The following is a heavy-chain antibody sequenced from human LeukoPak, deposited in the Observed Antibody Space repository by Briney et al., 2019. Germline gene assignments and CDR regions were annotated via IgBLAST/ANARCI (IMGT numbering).Heavy chain of an antibody. CDR2: IKQDGSEK. Sequence: GGSLRLSCAASGFTFSSYWMSWVRQAPGKGLEWVANIKQDGSEKYYVDSVKGRFTISRDNAKNSLYLQMSSLRAEDTAVYYCAREREVTMVRGVLYYYYYYMDVWGKGTTVTISS. D-gene: IGHD3-10*01. CDR3: AREREVTMVRGVLYYYYYYMDV. V-gene: IGHV3-7*01. CDR1: GFTFSSYW. J-gene: IGHJ6*03.